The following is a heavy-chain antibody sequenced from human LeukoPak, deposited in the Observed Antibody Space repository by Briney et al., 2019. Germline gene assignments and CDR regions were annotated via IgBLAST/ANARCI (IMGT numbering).Heavy chain of an antibody. D-gene: IGHD6-13*01. V-gene: IGHV5-51*01. Sequence: GESLKISCTGSGYSFTSYWIGWVRQMPGKGLGWMGIIYPGDSDTRYSPYFQGQATISANKSISTAYLQWSSLEASDTAMYYCARRYSSSWDDAFDIWGQGTMVTVS. CDR1: GYSFTSYW. CDR2: IYPGDSDT. J-gene: IGHJ3*02. CDR3: ARRYSSSWDDAFDI.